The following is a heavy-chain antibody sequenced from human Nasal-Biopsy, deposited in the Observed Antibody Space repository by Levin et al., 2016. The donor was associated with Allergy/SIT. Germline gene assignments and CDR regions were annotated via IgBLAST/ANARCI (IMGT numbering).Heavy chain of an antibody. V-gene: IGHV3-11*03. CDR2: ISSGSTYT. Sequence: GESLKISCAASGFSFSDFYMTWIRQSPGKGLEWVSYISSGSTYTNYADSVSGRFTISRDDAKNSLYLQMNSLGAEDTAMYYCAKFRSGSYYYFDYWGQGTLVTVSS. CDR1: GFSFSDFY. CDR3: AKFRSGSYYYFDY. D-gene: IGHD1-26*01. J-gene: IGHJ4*02.